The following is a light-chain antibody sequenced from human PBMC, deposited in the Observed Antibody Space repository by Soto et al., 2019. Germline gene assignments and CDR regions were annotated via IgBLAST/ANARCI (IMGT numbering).Light chain of an antibody. J-gene: IGKJ5*01. V-gene: IGKV3-20*01. CDR3: QLYGISPH. CDR1: QSSGSNF. CDR2: ASS. Sequence: EIVLTQSPGSLSLSPGERATLSCKTRQSSGSNFLAWYQHKPGQAPRLLIYASSNRATGIPDRFTGSASGTDFTLTNNRLEPEDFAVYYCQLYGISPHVGQGTRLEIK.